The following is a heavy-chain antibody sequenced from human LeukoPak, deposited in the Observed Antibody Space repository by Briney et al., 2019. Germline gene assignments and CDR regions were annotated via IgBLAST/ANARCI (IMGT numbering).Heavy chain of an antibody. CDR3: TRAEGYCSSTSCYLFSYYFDY. CDR1: GFTFGDYA. J-gene: IGHJ4*02. D-gene: IGHD2-2*01. Sequence: GGSLRLSCTASGFTFGDYAMSWVRQAPGKGLEWVGSIRSKAYGGTTEYAACVKGRFTISRDDSKSIAYLQMNSLKTEDTAVYYCTRAEGYCSSTSCYLFSYYFDYWGQGTLVTVPS. V-gene: IGHV3-49*04. CDR2: IRSKAYGGTT.